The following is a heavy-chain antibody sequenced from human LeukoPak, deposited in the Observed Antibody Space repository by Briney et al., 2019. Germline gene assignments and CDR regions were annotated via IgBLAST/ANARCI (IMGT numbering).Heavy chain of an antibody. CDR3: ARLSPYPGVWASDY. J-gene: IGHJ4*02. Sequence: PSETLSLTCTVFGGSLSSYYWSWIRQPPGKALEWIGYIYYSGSTNYNPSLKSRVTISVDTSKDQFSLKLSSVTAADTAVYYCARLSPYPGVWASDYWGQGTLVTVSS. CDR2: IYYSGST. D-gene: IGHD6-13*01. CDR1: GGSLSSYY. V-gene: IGHV4-59*08.